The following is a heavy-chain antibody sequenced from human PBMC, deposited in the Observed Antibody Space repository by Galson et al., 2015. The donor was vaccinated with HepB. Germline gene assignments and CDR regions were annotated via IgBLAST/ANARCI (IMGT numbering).Heavy chain of an antibody. CDR2: INPNSGGT. V-gene: IGHV1-2*04. CDR1: GYTFTDYY. D-gene: IGHD3-9*01. Sequence: SVKVSCKASGYTFTDYYIHWVRQAPGQGLEWMGWINPNSGGTNYAQKFQGWVTMTSDTSISTTYMELSRLKSDDTAVFYCARAHGHYNILTASYPNCFDPWGQGTMVTVSS. J-gene: IGHJ3*01. CDR3: ARAHGHYNILTASYPNCFDP.